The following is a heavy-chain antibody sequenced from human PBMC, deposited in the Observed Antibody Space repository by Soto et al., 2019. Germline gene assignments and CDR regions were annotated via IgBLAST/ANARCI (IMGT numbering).Heavy chain of an antibody. Sequence: ASVKVPCKASVYTFTSYAMHWLRQAPGQRLEWMGWINAGNGNTKYSQKFQGRVTITRDTSASTAYMELSSLRSEDTAVFYCARDGGGNYYYYYYMDVWGKGTTVTVSS. J-gene: IGHJ6*03. CDR1: VYTFTSYA. D-gene: IGHD3-16*01. CDR2: INAGNGNT. CDR3: ARDGGGNYYYYYYMDV. V-gene: IGHV1-3*01.